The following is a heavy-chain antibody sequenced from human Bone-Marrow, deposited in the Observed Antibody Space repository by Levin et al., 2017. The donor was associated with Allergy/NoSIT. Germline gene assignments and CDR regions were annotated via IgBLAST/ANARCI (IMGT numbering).Heavy chain of an antibody. CDR3: ARDLYGGNSDWFDP. CDR2: IKQDGSEK. CDR1: GFTFSSYW. D-gene: IGHD4-23*01. V-gene: IGHV3-7*01. J-gene: IGHJ5*02. Sequence: ETLSLTCAASGFTFSSYWMSWVRQAPGKGLEWVANIKQDGSEKYYVDSVKGRFTISRDNAKNSLYLQMNSLRAEDTAVYYCARDLYGGNSDWFDPWGQGTLVTVSS.